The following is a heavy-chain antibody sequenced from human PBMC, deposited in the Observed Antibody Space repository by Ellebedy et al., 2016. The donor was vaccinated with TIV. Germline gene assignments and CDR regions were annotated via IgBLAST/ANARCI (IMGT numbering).Heavy chain of an antibody. CDR3: AREGVVATMYIDT. CDR1: GGSIPTYF. V-gene: IGHV4-59*12. J-gene: IGHJ4*02. D-gene: IGHD5-12*01. CDR2: VYYTGTT. Sequence: MPSETLSLTCNVSGGSIPTYFWSWIRQPPGKGLEWIGYVYYTGTTDYNPFLSSRVTMSIDTSKNHFSLNLRSVTAADTAVYYCAREGVVATMYIDTWGPGTLVTVSS.